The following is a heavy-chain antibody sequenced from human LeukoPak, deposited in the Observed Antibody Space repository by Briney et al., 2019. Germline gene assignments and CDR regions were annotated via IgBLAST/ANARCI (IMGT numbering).Heavy chain of an antibody. CDR2: ISGSGGST. CDR1: GFTFSSYA. Sequence: GSLILSCAASGFTFSSYAMSWVRQAPGKGLEWVSAISGSGGSTYYADSVKGRFTISRDNSKNTLYLQMNSLRAEDTAVYHCAKWAIAVAGTQYFQHWGQGTLVTVSS. V-gene: IGHV3-23*01. J-gene: IGHJ1*01. D-gene: IGHD6-19*01. CDR3: AKWAIAVAGTQYFQH.